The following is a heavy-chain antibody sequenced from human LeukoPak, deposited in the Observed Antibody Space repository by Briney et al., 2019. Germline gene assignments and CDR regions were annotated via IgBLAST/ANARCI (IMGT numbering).Heavy chain of an antibody. D-gene: IGHD3-3*01. V-gene: IGHV3-30*03. Sequence: GRSLRLSCAASGFIFSNYGIHWVRQAPGKGLEWVAVISSDGSSTYYADSVKGRFTISRDNSKNTLYLQMNSLRTEDTAIYYCARAGGDFWSGYYGSDYWGQGTLVTVSS. J-gene: IGHJ4*02. CDR3: ARAGGDFWSGYYGSDY. CDR2: ISSDGSST. CDR1: GFIFSNYG.